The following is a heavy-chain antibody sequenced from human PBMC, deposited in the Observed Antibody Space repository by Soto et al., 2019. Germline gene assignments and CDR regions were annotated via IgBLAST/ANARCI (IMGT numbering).Heavy chain of an antibody. J-gene: IGHJ4*02. D-gene: IGHD4-17*01. Sequence: TGGSLRLSCAASGFTFSSYGMHWVRQAPGKGLEWVAVIWYDGSNKYYADSVKGRFTISRDNSKNTLYLQMNSLRAEDTAVYYCARGYYGDYGAPTLDYWGQGTLVTVSS. CDR1: GFTFSSYG. CDR2: IWYDGSNK. CDR3: ARGYYGDYGAPTLDY. V-gene: IGHV3-33*01.